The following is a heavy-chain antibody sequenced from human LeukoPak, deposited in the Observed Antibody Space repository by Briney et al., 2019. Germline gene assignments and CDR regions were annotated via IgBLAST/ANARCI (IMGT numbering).Heavy chain of an antibody. J-gene: IGHJ4*02. D-gene: IGHD3-16*01. Sequence: SETLSLTCTVSGGSISSYYWSWIRQPPGKGLEWIGYIYYSGSTNYNPSLKSQVTISVDTSKNQFSLKLSSVTAADTAVYYCARMGRAGGFDYWGQGTLVTVSS. CDR3: ARMGRAGGFDY. CDR1: GGSISSYY. CDR2: IYYSGST. V-gene: IGHV4-59*01.